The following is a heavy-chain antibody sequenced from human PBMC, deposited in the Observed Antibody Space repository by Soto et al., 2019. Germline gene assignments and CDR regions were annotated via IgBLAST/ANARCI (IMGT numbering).Heavy chain of an antibody. D-gene: IGHD3-22*01. J-gene: IGHJ4*02. V-gene: IGHV4-38-2*02. Sequence: SETLSLTCAVSGYSISSGYYWGWIRQPPGKGLEWIGSIHHSGSTYYSPSLKSRVTISVDTSKNQFSLNLSSVTAADTAVYYCSRDADISGYYYPFDCWGQGTLVTVSS. CDR1: GYSISSGYY. CDR2: IHHSGST. CDR3: SRDADISGYYYPFDC.